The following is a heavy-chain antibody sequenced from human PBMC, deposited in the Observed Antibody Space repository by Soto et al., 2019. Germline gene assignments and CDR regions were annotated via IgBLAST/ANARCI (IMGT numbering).Heavy chain of an antibody. D-gene: IGHD3-22*01. CDR3: ARERVYYDSSGTWGMDV. Sequence: PSETLSVTCTVSVGSVSSGSYSWSWIRQPPGKGLEWIGYIYYSGSTNYNPSLKSRVTISVDTSKNQFPLKLRSVTAADTAVYYCARERVYYDSSGTWGMDVWGQGTTVTVSS. CDR2: IYYSGST. V-gene: IGHV4-61*01. CDR1: VGSVSSGSYS. J-gene: IGHJ6*02.